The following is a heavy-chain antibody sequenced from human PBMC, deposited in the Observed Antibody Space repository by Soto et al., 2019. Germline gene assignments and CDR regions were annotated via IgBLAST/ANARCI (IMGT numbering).Heavy chain of an antibody. V-gene: IGHV3-48*02. J-gene: IGHJ3*02. CDR1: GFTFSSYS. Sequence: HPGGSLRLSCAASGFTFSSYSMNWVRQAPGKGLEWVSYISSSSSTIYYADSVKGRFTISRDNAKNSLYLQMNSLRDEDTAVYYCARESITMIVVSVDAFDIWGQGTMVTVSS. CDR3: ARESITMIVVSVDAFDI. CDR2: ISSSSSTI. D-gene: IGHD3-22*01.